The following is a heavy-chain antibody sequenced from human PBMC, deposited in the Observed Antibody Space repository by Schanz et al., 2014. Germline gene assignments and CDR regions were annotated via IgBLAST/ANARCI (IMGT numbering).Heavy chain of an antibody. Sequence: EVQLVESGGGLVQPGGSLRLSCEGSGFSFSDYWMGWVRQAPGKGLEWVAIIDGRGITTFYADSVKGRFTISRDNAKNTVYLQMNSLRDDDTAVYYCAKGQGAVINNWYFDLWGRGTLVTVSS. CDR1: GFSFSDYW. CDR2: IDGRGITT. CDR3: AKGQGAVINNWYFDL. J-gene: IGHJ2*01. D-gene: IGHD2-21*01. V-gene: IGHV3-23*04.